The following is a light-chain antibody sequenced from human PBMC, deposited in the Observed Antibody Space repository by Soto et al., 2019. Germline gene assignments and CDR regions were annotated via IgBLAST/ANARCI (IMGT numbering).Light chain of an antibody. CDR1: SSNIGASYD. J-gene: IGLJ1*01. Sequence: QSVLTQPPSVSGAPGQRVTISCTGSSSNIGASYDVNWYQQVPGTAPKLIIFGNTNRPSGVPDRFSGSKSGTSASLAITGFQAEDEADYYCQSYDNSLSGYVFGTGTKLTVL. CDR2: GNT. CDR3: QSYDNSLSGYV. V-gene: IGLV1-40*01.